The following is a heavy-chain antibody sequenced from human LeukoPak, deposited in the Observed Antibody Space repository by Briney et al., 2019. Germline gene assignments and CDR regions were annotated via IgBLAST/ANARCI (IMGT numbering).Heavy chain of an antibody. CDR2: IYYSGST. V-gene: IGHV4-39*01. CDR3: ARGRHYRPNWFDP. CDR1: GGSISSSSYY. D-gene: IGHD4-11*01. J-gene: IGHJ5*02. Sequence: PSETLSLTXTVSGGSISSSSYYWGWIRQPPGKGLEWIGSIYYSGSTYYNPSLKSRVTISVDTSKNQFSLKLSSVTAADTAVYYCARGRHYRPNWFDPWGQATLVTVSS.